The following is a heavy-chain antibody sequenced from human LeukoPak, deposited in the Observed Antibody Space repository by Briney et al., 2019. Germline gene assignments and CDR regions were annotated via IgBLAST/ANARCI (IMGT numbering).Heavy chain of an antibody. J-gene: IGHJ4*02. CDR3: ARGTPLICGGDCRNFDY. V-gene: IGHV4-34*01. D-gene: IGHD2-21*02. CDR1: GGSFSGYY. CDR2: INHSGST. Sequence: SETLSLTCAVYGGSFSGYYWSWIRQPPGKGLEWIGEINHSGSTNYNPSLKSRVTISVDTSKNQFSLKLSSVTAADTAVYYCARGTPLICGGDCRNFDYWGQGTLVTVSS.